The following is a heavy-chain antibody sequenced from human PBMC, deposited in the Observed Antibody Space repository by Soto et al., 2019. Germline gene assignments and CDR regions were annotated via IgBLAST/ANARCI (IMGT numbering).Heavy chain of an antibody. V-gene: IGHV3-30-3*01. Sequence: QVQLVESGGGVVQPGRSLRLSCAASGFTFSSYAMHWVRQAPGKGLKWVAVISYDGSNKYYADSVKGRFTISRDNSKNTLYLQMNSLRAEDTAVYYCARAVRFLEWLLRGGMDVWGQGTTVTVSS. CDR2: ISYDGSNK. J-gene: IGHJ6*02. D-gene: IGHD3-3*01. CDR1: GFTFSSYA. CDR3: ARAVRFLEWLLRGGMDV.